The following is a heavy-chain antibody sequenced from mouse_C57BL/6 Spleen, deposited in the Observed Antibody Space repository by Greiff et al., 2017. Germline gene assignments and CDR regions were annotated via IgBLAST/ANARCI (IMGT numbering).Heavy chain of an antibody. V-gene: IGHV14-4*01. Sequence: EVQLQQSGAELVRPGASVKLSCTASGFTIKDDYMHWVKQRPEQGLEWIGWIDPENGDTEYASKFQGKATITADTSSNTAYLQLSSLTSEDTAVYYCTTAGTCRGYLDYWGQGTTLTVSS. D-gene: IGHD4-1*01. CDR2: IDPENGDT. CDR1: GFTIKDDY. J-gene: IGHJ2*01. CDR3: TTAGTCRGYLDY.